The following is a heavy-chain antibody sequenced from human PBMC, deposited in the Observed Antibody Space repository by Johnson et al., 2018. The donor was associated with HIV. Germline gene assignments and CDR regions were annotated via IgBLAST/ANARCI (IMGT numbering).Heavy chain of an antibody. CDR1: GFTFSSYA. CDR2: LSGSGGST. CDR3: AKGGGSYSDAFDI. D-gene: IGHD1-26*01. Sequence: VQLVESGGVVVQPGGSLRLSCAASGFTFSSYAMSWVRQAPGTGLEWVSALSGSGGSTYSADSVTGRFTISRDNSKNTLYLQMNSLRAEDTAVYYCAKGGGSYSDAFDIWGQGTMVTVSS. J-gene: IGHJ3*02. V-gene: IGHV3-23*04.